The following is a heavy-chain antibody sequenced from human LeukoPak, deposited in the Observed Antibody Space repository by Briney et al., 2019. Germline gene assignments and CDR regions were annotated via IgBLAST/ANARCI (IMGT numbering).Heavy chain of an antibody. CDR1: GFTFSSYA. D-gene: IGHD4-11*01. J-gene: IGHJ4*02. CDR3: ARDPPSNYLPFDY. V-gene: IGHV3-23*01. Sequence: PGGSLRLSCAASGFTFSSYARSWVRQAPGKGLEWVSVISASGGSTYYADSVKGRFTISRDNSKDTLYLQMNSLRAEDTAVYYCARDPPSNYLPFDYWGQGTPVTVSS. CDR2: ISASGGST.